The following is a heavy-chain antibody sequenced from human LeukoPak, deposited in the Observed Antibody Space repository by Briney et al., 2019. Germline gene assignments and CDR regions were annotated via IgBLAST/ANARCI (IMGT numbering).Heavy chain of an antibody. CDR3: ARVTSLTGTIFDS. V-gene: IGHV3-74*01. D-gene: IGHD1-7*01. J-gene: IGHJ4*02. Sequence: PGGSLRLSCAASGFTFSSHWMHWVRQAPGKGLVWVSRINSDGSTTTYADSVKGRFTISRDNANNTLYLQMSSLRVEDTAVYYCARVTSLTGTIFDSWGQGTLVTVSS. CDR1: GFTFSSHW. CDR2: INSDGSTT.